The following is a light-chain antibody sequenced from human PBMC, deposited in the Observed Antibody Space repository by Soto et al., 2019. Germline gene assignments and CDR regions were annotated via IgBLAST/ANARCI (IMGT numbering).Light chain of an antibody. Sequence: AIRMTQSPSSLSASTGDRVTITCRASQGISSYLAWYQQKPGKAPKLLIYDASSLQTGVPSRFGGGGSGTEFTLTISGLQPDDFATYYCQQYNSYSPWTFGPGTKVDIK. CDR3: QQYNSYSPWT. J-gene: IGKJ1*01. CDR1: QGISSY. CDR2: DAS. V-gene: IGKV1-8*01.